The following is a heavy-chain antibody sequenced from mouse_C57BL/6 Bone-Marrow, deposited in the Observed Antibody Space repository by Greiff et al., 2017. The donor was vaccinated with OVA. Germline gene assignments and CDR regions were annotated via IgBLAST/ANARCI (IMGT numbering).Heavy chain of an antibody. V-gene: IGHV5-9-1*02. Sequence: EVQLVESGEGLVKPGGSLKLSCAASGFTFSSYAMSWVRQTPETRLEWVAYISSGGDYIYYADTVKGRFTISRDNARNTLYLQMSSLKYEDTAMYYCTRDPEYYGSSFDYWGQGTTLTVSS. CDR2: ISSGGDYI. D-gene: IGHD1-1*01. J-gene: IGHJ2*01. CDR3: TRDPEYYGSSFDY. CDR1: GFTFSSYA.